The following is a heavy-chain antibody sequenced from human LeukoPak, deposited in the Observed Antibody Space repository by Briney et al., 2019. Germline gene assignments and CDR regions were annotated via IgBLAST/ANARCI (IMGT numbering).Heavy chain of an antibody. CDR2: INSDGSDT. D-gene: IGHD5-12*01. Sequence: GGSLRLSCAASGVSFSGYSMHWVRQGLGEGRVRVSRINSDGSDTSYADSVRGRFTISRDNAKNTLYLQMNSPRAEDTAVYFCARDRYTGYDFDYWGQGTLVTVSS. J-gene: IGHJ4*02. V-gene: IGHV3-74*01. CDR3: ARDRYTGYDFDY. CDR1: GVSFSGYS.